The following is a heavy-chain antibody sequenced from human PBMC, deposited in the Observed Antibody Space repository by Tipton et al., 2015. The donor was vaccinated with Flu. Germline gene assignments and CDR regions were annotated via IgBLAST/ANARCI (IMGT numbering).Heavy chain of an antibody. J-gene: IGHJ1*01. CDR2: IYYSGST. CDR1: GGSISSYY. D-gene: IGHD2-15*01. Sequence: LTCTVSGGSISSYYWSWIRQPPGKGLEWIGYIYYSGSTNYNPSLKSRVTISVDTSKNQFSLKLSSVTAADTAVYYCARHGPGLGYCSGGSCYEVNYWGQGTLVTVSS. V-gene: IGHV4-59*08. CDR3: ARHGPGLGYCSGGSCYEVNY.